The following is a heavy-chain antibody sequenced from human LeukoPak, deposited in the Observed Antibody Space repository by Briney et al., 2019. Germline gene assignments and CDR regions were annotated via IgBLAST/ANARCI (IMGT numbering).Heavy chain of an antibody. CDR3: ARDRATVTIYYYYYGMDV. Sequence: GGSLRLSCAASGFTFSSYAMSWVRQAPGKGLEWVSAISGSGGNTYYADSVKGRFTISRDNSGNTLCLQMNSLRAEDTAVYYCARDRATVTIYYYYYGMDVWGQGTTVTVSS. D-gene: IGHD4-11*01. V-gene: IGHV3-23*01. CDR1: GFTFSSYA. CDR2: ISGSGGNT. J-gene: IGHJ6*02.